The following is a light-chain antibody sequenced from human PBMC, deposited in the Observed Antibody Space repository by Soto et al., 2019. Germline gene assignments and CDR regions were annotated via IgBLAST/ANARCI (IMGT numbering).Light chain of an antibody. CDR1: SSDVGGYNY. J-gene: IGLJ1*01. CDR3: SSYTSSSTYV. CDR2: DVS. Sequence: QSALTQPASVSGSPGQSITISCTGTSSDVGGYNYVSWYQQHPGKAPKLMIYDVSNRPSGVSNHFSGSKSGNTASLTISGLQAEDEADYYCSSYTSSSTYVFGTATKVTVL. V-gene: IGLV2-14*01.